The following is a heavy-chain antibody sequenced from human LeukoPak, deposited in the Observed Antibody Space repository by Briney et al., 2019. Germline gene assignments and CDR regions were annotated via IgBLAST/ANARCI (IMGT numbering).Heavy chain of an antibody. V-gene: IGHV3-48*01. CDR3: ASGGSGYSSSWYNWFDP. J-gene: IGHJ5*02. Sequence: PGGSLRLSCAAFGFTFSSYSMNWVRQAPGKGLEWVSYISSSSSTIYYADSVKGRFTISRDNAKNSLYLQMNSLRAEDTAVYYCASGGSGYSSSWYNWFDPWGQGTLVTVSS. CDR2: ISSSSSTI. D-gene: IGHD6-13*01. CDR1: GFTFSSYS.